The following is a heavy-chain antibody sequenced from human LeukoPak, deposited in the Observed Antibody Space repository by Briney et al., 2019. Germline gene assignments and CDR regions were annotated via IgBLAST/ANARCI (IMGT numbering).Heavy chain of an antibody. V-gene: IGHV3-30-3*01. CDR3: ARALTILGGY. D-gene: IGHD3-9*01. CDR2: ISYDGSNK. Sequence: GGSLRLSCAASGFTFSSYAMHWVRQAPGKGLEWVAVISYDGSNKYYADSVKGRFTISRDNSKNTLYLQMNSLRAEDTAVYYCARALTILGGYWGQGTLVTVSS. J-gene: IGHJ4*02. CDR1: GFTFSSYA.